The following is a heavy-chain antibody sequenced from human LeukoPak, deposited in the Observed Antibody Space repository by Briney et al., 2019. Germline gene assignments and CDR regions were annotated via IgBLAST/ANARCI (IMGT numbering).Heavy chain of an antibody. CDR1: GFSFSSYS. D-gene: IGHD3-10*02. V-gene: IGHV3-21*01. CDR2: ISSSSNYI. CDR3: AELGITMIGGV. J-gene: IGHJ6*04. Sequence: GGSLRLSCAASGFSFSSYSMKWVRQAPGKGLEWVSSISSSSNYIYYADSVKGRFTISRDNAKNSLYLQMNSLRAEDTAVYYCAELGITMIGGVRGKGTTVTISS.